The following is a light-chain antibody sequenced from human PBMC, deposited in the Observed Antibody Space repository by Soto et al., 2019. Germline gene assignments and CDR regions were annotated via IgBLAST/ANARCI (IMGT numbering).Light chain of an antibody. CDR2: DVA. Sequence: QSALTQPASVSGSPGQSITISCTGTSSDVGAYNYVSWYQQHPDKAPKLMLYDVANRPSGVSNRFSGSKSGNTASLTISGLQAEDEADYYCNSYTSSSTYVFGTGTKVTVL. CDR3: NSYTSSSTYV. J-gene: IGLJ1*01. V-gene: IGLV2-14*01. CDR1: SSDVGAYNY.